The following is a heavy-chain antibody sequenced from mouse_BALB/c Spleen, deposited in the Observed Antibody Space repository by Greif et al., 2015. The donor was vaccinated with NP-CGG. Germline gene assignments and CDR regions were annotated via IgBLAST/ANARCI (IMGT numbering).Heavy chain of an antibody. Sequence: VQLQQSGAELVRPGTSVKVSCKASGYAFTNYLIEWVKQRPGQGLEWIGVINPGSGGTNYNEKFKGKATLTADKSSSTAYMQLSSLTSDDSAVYFCARGELRPYYFDYWGQGTTLTVSS. J-gene: IGHJ2*01. D-gene: IGHD1-2*01. V-gene: IGHV1-54*01. CDR1: GYAFTNYL. CDR3: ARGELRPYYFDY. CDR2: INPGSGGT.